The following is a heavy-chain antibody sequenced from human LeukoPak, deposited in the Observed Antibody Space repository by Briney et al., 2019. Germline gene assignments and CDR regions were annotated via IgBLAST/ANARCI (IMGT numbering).Heavy chain of an antibody. V-gene: IGHV4-30-4*08. D-gene: IGHD2-2*01. CDR2: IYYSGST. CDR1: GGSISSDDYY. CDR3: ATSHCSSTSCYSLDI. Sequence: SETLSLTCTVSGGSISSDDYYWSWIRQPPGKGLEWIGNIYYSGSTYYNPSLKSRVTISVDTSKNQFSLKLTSVTAADTAVYYCATSHCSSTSCYSLDIWGQGTMVTVSS. J-gene: IGHJ3*02.